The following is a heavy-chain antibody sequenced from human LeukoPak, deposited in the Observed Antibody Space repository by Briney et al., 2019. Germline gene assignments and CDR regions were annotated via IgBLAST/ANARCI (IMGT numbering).Heavy chain of an antibody. J-gene: IGHJ6*03. CDR1: GFTFSSYW. CDR2: IKQDGSEK. V-gene: IGHV3-7*01. Sequence: GGSLRLSCAASGFTFSSYWMSWVRQAPGKGLEWVANIKQDGSEKYYVDSVKGRFTISRDNAKNSLYLQMYSLRAEDTAVYYCARDFEDSDYYYYYMDVWGKGTTVTVSS. CDR3: ARDFEDSDYYYYYMDV. D-gene: IGHD2-15*01.